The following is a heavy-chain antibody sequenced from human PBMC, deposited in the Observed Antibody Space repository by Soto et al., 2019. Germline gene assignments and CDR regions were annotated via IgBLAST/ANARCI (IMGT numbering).Heavy chain of an antibody. CDR2: ITSGSST. J-gene: IGHJ4*02. V-gene: IGHV3-23*01. Sequence: GSLRLSCAASGFIFSNYAMSWVRQVPGKGLERVSAITSGSSTYYGDSVKGRFIISRDNSKNTLYLQMNSLTAEDTAVYFCVRSPASLLTFDYWGQGALVTVSS. D-gene: IGHD3-16*01. CDR3: VRSPASLLTFDY. CDR1: GFIFSNYA.